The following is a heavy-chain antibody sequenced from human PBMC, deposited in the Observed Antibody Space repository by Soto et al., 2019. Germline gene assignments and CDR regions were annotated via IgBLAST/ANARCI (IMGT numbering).Heavy chain of an antibody. V-gene: IGHV3-64D*06. CDR2: IRGNGDPP. CDR1: GFTFSSYA. Sequence: GGSLRLSCSASGFTFSSYAMHWVRQAPGKGLEYVSGIRGNGDPPFYADSVKGRFTISRDNSKDTLYLQMSSLSADDTAVYYCVKSRGGNNFDFFDWGQGALVTVS. J-gene: IGHJ4*02. D-gene: IGHD5-12*01. CDR3: VKSRGGNNFDFFD.